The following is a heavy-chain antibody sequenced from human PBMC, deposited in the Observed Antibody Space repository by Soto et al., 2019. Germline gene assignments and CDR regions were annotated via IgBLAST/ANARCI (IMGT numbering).Heavy chain of an antibody. Sequence: QVQLVESGGDVVQPGRSLRVSCAASGFTFSDYGMHWVRQAPGKGLEWVAVISYDGSNKYYADSVKGRFTISRDNAKNTLYLQLNSLGAEDTAVYYCAKVVVWFGTMNRRDVLGQGTTVPVSS. CDR3: AKVVVWFGTMNRRDV. D-gene: IGHD3-10*01. J-gene: IGHJ6*02. V-gene: IGHV3-30*18. CDR2: ISYDGSNK. CDR1: GFTFSDYG.